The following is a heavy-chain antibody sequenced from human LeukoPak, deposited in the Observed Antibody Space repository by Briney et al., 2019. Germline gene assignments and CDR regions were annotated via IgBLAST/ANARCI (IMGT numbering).Heavy chain of an antibody. CDR1: GGSISSSSYY. D-gene: IGHD3-10*01. Sequence: SETLSLTCTVSGGSISSSSYYWGWIRQPPGKGLEWIGSIYYSGSTYYNPSLKSRVTISVDTSKNQFSLKLSSVTAADTAVYYCAREITMVRGAPWFDPWGQGTLVTVSS. CDR3: AREITMVRGAPWFDP. J-gene: IGHJ5*02. V-gene: IGHV4-39*07. CDR2: IYYSGST.